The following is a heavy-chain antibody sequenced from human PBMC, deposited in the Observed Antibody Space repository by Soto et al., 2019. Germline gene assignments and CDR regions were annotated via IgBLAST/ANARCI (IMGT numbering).Heavy chain of an antibody. J-gene: IGHJ4*02. Sequence: VASVKVSCKASGYTFTSYGISWVRQAPGQGLEWMGWISAYNGNTNYAQKLQGRVTMTTDTSTSTAYMELRSLRSDDTAVYYCARDSGITMVRGAPGYWGPGTMVTVYS. D-gene: IGHD3-10*01. CDR3: ARDSGITMVRGAPGY. CDR1: GYTFTSYG. CDR2: ISAYNGNT. V-gene: IGHV1-18*01.